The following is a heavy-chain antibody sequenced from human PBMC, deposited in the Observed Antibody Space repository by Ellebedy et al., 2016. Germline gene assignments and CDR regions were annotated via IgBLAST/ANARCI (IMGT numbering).Heavy chain of an antibody. J-gene: IGHJ6*03. D-gene: IGHD6-13*01. CDR1: GGSISSSNW. Sequence: SETLSLTCAVSGGSISSSNWWIWVRQPPGKGLEWIGEIYHSGSTKYNPSLKSRVTISVDKSKNQFSLKLTSVTAADTALYYCARSAYSSSWYGSDYHYYIDVWGKGTTVTVSS. V-gene: IGHV4-4*02. CDR3: ARSAYSSSWYGSDYHYYIDV. CDR2: IYHSGST.